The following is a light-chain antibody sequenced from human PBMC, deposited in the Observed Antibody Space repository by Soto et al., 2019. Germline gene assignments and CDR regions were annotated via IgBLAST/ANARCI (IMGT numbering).Light chain of an antibody. J-gene: IGKJ1*01. V-gene: IGKV3-20*01. Sequence: EIVLTQSPGTLSLSPGERATFSCRPSQSVSSIYLAWYQQKPGQAPRLLIPGASSRASGIPDRFSGSGSGTDFTLTISRLEPEDFAVYYCQQYGSSPRTFGQGTKVDIK. CDR1: QSVSSIY. CDR3: QQYGSSPRT. CDR2: GAS.